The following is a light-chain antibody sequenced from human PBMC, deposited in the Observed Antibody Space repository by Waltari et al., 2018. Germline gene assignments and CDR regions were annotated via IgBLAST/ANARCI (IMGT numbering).Light chain of an antibody. J-gene: IGKJ4*01. Sequence: DIQMAQSPSSLSASVGDRVTVTCRASQGINKELNWYQQKPGKAPTLLIYAASSLHTGVSSRFSGSGSGTDFTLTISSLQPEDVATYYCQQDYTTPLTFGGGTKVEIK. CDR2: AAS. V-gene: IGKV1-27*01. CDR1: QGINKE. CDR3: QQDYTTPLT.